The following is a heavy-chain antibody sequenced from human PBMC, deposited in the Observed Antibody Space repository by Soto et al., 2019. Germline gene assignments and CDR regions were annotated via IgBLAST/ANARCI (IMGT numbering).Heavy chain of an antibody. CDR2: ISYDGSNK. J-gene: IGHJ6*02. CDR1: GFTFSSYA. CDR3: ARDGAAGQTYYYYYGMDV. D-gene: IGHD6-13*01. V-gene: IGHV3-30-3*01. Sequence: GGSLRLSCAASGFTFSSYAMHWVRQAPGKGLEWVAVISYDGSNKYYADSVKGRFTISRDNSKNTLYLQMNSLRAEDTAVYYCARDGAAGQTYYYYYGMDVWGQGTTVTVS.